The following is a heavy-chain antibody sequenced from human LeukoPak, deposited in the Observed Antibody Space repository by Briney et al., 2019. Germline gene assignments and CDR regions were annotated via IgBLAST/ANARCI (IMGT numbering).Heavy chain of an antibody. D-gene: IGHD2-21*02. CDR2: ISGSGGST. J-gene: IGHJ4*02. CDR1: GFTFSSYA. V-gene: IGHV3-23*01. Sequence: GGSLRLSCAASGFTFSSYAMSWVRQAPGKGLEWVSAISGSGGSTYYAGSVKGRFTISRDNSKNTLYLQMNSLRAEDTAVYYCAKDSGVLHIVVVTAILDYWGQGTLVTVSS. CDR3: AKDSGVLHIVVVTAILDY.